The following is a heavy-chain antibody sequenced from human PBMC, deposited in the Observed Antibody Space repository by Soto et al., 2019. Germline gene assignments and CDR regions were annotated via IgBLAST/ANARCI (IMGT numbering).Heavy chain of an antibody. J-gene: IGHJ2*01. CDR2: ISNTGTT. V-gene: IGHV4-59*01. Sequence: PSETLSLTCTVSGGSISSGYWSWLRQSPGKGLEWIGHISNTGTTNYSPPLKSRVFMSVDTSKTQMSLKVSSVNTADTAVYYCERAIRSNSGCEPEWYFDLWGRATLVTVSS. CDR3: ERAIRSNSGCEPEWYFDL. CDR1: GGSISSGY. D-gene: IGHD5-12*01.